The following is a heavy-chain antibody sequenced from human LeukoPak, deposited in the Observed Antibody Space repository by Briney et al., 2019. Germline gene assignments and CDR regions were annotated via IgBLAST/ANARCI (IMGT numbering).Heavy chain of an antibody. V-gene: IGHV3-23*01. Sequence: PGGSLRLSCAASGFILSDYAMSCVRQAPGKGLDWVSAITAGGDSTYYADSVKGRFTISRDNSKNTLYLQMSSLTVADTAVYYCVKGSRAARPYYFDYWGQGTLVTVSS. D-gene: IGHD6-6*01. CDR1: GFILSDYA. CDR2: ITAGGDST. CDR3: VKGSRAARPYYFDY. J-gene: IGHJ4*02.